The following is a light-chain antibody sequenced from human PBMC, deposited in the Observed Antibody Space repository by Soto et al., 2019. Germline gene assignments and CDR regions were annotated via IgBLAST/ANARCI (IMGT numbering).Light chain of an antibody. Sequence: QAVVTQPPSVSAAPGQRVTISCSGSSSNIGENYVSWYQQLPGTAPKLLIYDNNKRPSGIPDRFSGSKSGTSATLGITGLQTGDEADYYCGTWDSSLSAVVFGGGTKLTVL. CDR2: DNN. CDR3: GTWDSSLSAVV. CDR1: SSNIGENY. J-gene: IGLJ2*01. V-gene: IGLV1-51*01.